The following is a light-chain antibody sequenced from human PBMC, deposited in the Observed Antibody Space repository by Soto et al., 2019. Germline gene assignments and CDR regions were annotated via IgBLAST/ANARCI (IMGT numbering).Light chain of an antibody. CDR3: SSYTRSSSALVV. CDR1: TSDVGAYNS. CDR2: DVS. J-gene: IGLJ2*01. Sequence: QSALTQPASVSGSPGQSITISCTGTTSDVGAYNSVSWYQQHPGKAPQLMIYDVSNRPSGVSNRFSGFKSGNTASLTISGLQAEDEADYYCSSYTRSSSALVVFGGGTKLTVL. V-gene: IGLV2-14*03.